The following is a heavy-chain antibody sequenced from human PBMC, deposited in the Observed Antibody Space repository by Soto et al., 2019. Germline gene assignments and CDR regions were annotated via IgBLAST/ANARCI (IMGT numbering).Heavy chain of an antibody. CDR2: IYPGDSDT. V-gene: IGHV5-51*01. CDR3: ARHGGIAYDILTGYPKGAGYYGMDV. D-gene: IGHD3-9*01. CDR1: GYSFTSYW. J-gene: IGHJ6*02. Sequence: GESLKISCKGSGYSFTSYWIGWVRQMPGKGLEWMGIIYPGDSDTRYSPSFQGQVTISADKSISTAYLQWSSLKASDTAMYYCARHGGIAYDILTGYPKGAGYYGMDVWGQGTTVTVSS.